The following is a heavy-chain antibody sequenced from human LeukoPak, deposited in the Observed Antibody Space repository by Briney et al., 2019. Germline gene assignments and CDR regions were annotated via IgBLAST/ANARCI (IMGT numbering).Heavy chain of an antibody. CDR2: ISSSSSYI. CDR1: GFTFSSYS. V-gene: IGHV3-21*01. Sequence: GGSLRLSCAASGFTFSSYSMNWVRQAPGKGLEWVSSISSSSSYIYYADSVKGRFTISRDNAKNSLYLQMNSLRAEDTAVYYCASLVRGVSNWFDPWGQGTLVTLSS. D-gene: IGHD3-10*01. CDR3: ASLVRGVSNWFDP. J-gene: IGHJ5*02.